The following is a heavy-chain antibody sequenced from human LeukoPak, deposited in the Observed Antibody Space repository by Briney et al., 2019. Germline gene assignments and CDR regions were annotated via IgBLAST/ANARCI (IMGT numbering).Heavy chain of an antibody. V-gene: IGHV3-23*01. D-gene: IGHD3-3*01. J-gene: IGHJ4*02. Sequence: GGSLRLSCAASGFTFSSYAMSWVRQAPGKGLEWVSAISDSGGSTYYADSVKGRFTISRDNSKNTLYLQMNSLRAEDTAVYYCAKADARITIFGVVIIPRQYFDYWGQGTLVTVSS. CDR3: AKADARITIFGVVIIPRQYFDY. CDR2: ISDSGGST. CDR1: GFTFSSYA.